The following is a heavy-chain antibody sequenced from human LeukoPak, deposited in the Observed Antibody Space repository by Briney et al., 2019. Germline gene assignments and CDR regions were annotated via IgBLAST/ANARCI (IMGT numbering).Heavy chain of an antibody. CDR3: AKDQRRGYSYGFDY. CDR1: GFTFSGFG. Sequence: GGSLRLSCAASGFTFSGFGIYWVRQAPGKGLEWVAVISSDGSNKYYADSVKGRFTISRDNSKNTLYLQMNSLSADDTAVYYCAKDQRRGYSYGFDYWGQGTLVTVSS. D-gene: IGHD5-18*01. J-gene: IGHJ4*02. V-gene: IGHV3-30*18. CDR2: ISSDGSNK.